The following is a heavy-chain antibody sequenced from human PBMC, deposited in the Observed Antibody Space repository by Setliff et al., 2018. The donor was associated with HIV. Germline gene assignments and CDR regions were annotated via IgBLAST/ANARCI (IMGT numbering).Heavy chain of an antibody. CDR2: IYPGDSDT. V-gene: IGHV5-51*01. J-gene: IGHJ4*02. D-gene: IGHD6-13*01. CDR3: ARHLIPGDPRYSSSWYY. CDR1: GYSFTNYW. Sequence: GESLKISCQGSGYSFTNYWLGWVRQMPGKGLEWMGIIYPGDSDTRYSPSFQGQVTLSADKSISTAYLQWSSLKASDTAMYYCARHLIPGDPRYSSSWYYWGQGTLVTVSS.